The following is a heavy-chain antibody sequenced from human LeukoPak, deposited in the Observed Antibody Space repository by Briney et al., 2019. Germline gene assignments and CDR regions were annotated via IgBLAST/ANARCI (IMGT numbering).Heavy chain of an antibody. V-gene: IGHV3-23*01. Sequence: GGSLRLSCAASEFDFSSHAMTWVQQAPGKGLEWVSAISISGSKTYYADSVKGRFTISRDNSKDTLYLQMNSLRAEDTAVYYCANEIRPNDYWGQGTQVTVSS. J-gene: IGHJ4*02. CDR3: ANEIRPNDY. D-gene: IGHD4-17*01. CDR2: ISISGSKT. CDR1: EFDFSSHA.